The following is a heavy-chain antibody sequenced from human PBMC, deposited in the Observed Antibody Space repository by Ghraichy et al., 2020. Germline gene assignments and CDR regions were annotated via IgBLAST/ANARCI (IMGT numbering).Heavy chain of an antibody. CDR3: ARGPQRVTTLSWFDP. CDR2: INTNTGNP. J-gene: IGHJ5*02. D-gene: IGHD4-17*01. Sequence: ASVKVSCKASGYTFTSYAMNWVRQAPGQGLEWMGWINTNTGNPTYAQGFTGRFVFSLDTSVSTAYLQISSLKAEDTAVYYCARGPQRVTTLSWFDPWGQGTLVTVSS. CDR1: GYTFTSYA. V-gene: IGHV7-4-1*02.